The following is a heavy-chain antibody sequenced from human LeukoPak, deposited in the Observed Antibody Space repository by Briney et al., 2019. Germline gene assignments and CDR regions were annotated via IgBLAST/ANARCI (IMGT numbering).Heavy chain of an antibody. CDR2: IHYSGST. Sequence: SETLSLTCSVSGGSISRNTHYCGWIRQPPGKGLEWIGSIHYSGSTYYNPSLKSRVTISLDTSKNQFSLKVTSVTAADTAMYFCVKSGGYGLIDYWGQGTLVTVSS. J-gene: IGHJ4*02. V-gene: IGHV4-39*01. CDR3: VKSGGYGLIDY. CDR1: GGSISRNTHY. D-gene: IGHD1-26*01.